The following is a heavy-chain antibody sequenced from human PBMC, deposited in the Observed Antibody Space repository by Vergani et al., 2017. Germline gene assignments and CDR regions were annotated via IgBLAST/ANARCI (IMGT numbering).Heavy chain of an antibody. D-gene: IGHD3-9*01. CDR2: IYYSGST. CDR1: GGSFSGYY. CDR3: ARRYFDWLRDYGMDV. V-gene: IGHV4-34*01. J-gene: IGHJ6*02. Sequence: QVQLQQWGAGLLKPSETLSLTCAVYGGSFSGYYWGWIRQPPGKGLEWIGSIYYSGSTYYNPSLKSRVTISVDTSKNQFSLKLSSVTAADTAVYYCARRYFDWLRDYGMDVWGQGTTVTVSS.